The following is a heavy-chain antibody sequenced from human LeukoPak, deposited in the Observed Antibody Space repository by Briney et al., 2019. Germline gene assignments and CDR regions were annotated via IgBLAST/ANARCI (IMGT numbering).Heavy chain of an antibody. J-gene: IGHJ5*02. CDR3: ARLPPRYSSSLIPWFDP. CDR1: GYTFTSYD. CDR2: MNPNSGNT. D-gene: IGHD6-13*01. V-gene: IGHV1-8*01. Sequence: ASVKVSCKASGYTFTSYDINWVRQATGQGPEWMGWMNPNSGNTGYAQKFQGRVTMTRNTSISTAYMELSSLRSEDTAVYYCARLPPRYSSSLIPWFDPWGQGTLVTVSS.